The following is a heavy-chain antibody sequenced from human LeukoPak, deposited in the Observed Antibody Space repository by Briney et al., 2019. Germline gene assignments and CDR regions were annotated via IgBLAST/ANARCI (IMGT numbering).Heavy chain of an antibody. Sequence: GRSLTLSCAASGFSFRDSGMHWVRQAPGKGLEWVALISSDGSDKYYADSVKGRFTISRDNSKNTLYVQMNSLRTEDTAVYYCANDDVPYCSGGVCYSKGLDYWGQGTLVTVSS. CDR1: GFSFRDSG. V-gene: IGHV3-30*18. D-gene: IGHD2-15*01. J-gene: IGHJ4*02. CDR3: ANDDVPYCSGGVCYSKGLDY. CDR2: ISSDGSDK.